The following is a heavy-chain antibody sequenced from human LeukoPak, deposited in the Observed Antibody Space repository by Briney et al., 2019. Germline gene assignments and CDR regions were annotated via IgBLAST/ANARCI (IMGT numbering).Heavy chain of an antibody. J-gene: IGHJ4*02. CDR1: GYSFTTYW. CDR3: ARRAFSYEDRESYFDY. V-gene: IGHV5-51*01. Sequence: GESLKISCKGSGYSFTTYWIGWVRQMPGKGLDWMGIIYPGDSDTRYSPSFQGQVTISADKSITTAYLQWSSLKASDTAMYYCARRAFSYEDRESYFDYWGQGTLVTVSS. CDR2: IYPGDSDT. D-gene: IGHD5-18*01.